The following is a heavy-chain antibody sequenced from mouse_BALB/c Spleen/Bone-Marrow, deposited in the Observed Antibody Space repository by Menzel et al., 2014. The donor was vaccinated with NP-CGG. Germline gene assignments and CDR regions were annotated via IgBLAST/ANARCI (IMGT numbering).Heavy chain of an antibody. V-gene: IGHV14-3*02. CDR3: ARNGNYGAWFAY. D-gene: IGHD2-1*01. CDR1: GFNIKDTY. J-gene: IGHJ3*01. CDR2: IDPANGNT. Sequence: DVQLQESGAELVKPGVSAKLSCSASGFNIKDTYMHWVKQRPEQGLEWIGRIDPANGNTKNDPMFQGKATITAETSTNTDYLQLSSPASEDTAVYSCARNGNYGAWFAYWGRGTLVTVSA.